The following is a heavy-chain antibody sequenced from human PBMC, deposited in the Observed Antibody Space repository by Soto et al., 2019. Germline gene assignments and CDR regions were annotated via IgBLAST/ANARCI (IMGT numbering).Heavy chain of an antibody. CDR1: GYTFTGYY. D-gene: IGHD1-20*01. CDR3: ASGTLAAYNWNDIGS. J-gene: IGHJ5*02. Sequence: GASVKVSCKASGYTFTGYYIHWVRRAPGQGLEWMGWINPNSGGTKYAQKFQGRVTMTRDTSISTAYMELSRLRSDDTAVYYCASGTLAAYNWNDIGSWGQGTLVTGS. CDR2: INPNSGGT. V-gene: IGHV1-2*02.